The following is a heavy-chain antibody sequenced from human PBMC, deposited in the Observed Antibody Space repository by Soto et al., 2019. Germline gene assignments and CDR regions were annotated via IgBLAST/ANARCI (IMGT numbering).Heavy chain of an antibody. Sequence: GGSLRLSCAASGFTFSNAWMNRVRQAPGKGLEWVGRIKGKTDGGTTDYAAPVKGRFTISRDDSKNTLYLQMNSLKTEDIAVYYCTTEYCTNGVCYNFDYWGQGTLVTVSS. J-gene: IGHJ4*02. CDR1: GFTFSNAW. CDR3: TTEYCTNGVCYNFDY. V-gene: IGHV3-15*07. CDR2: IKGKTDGGTT. D-gene: IGHD2-8*01.